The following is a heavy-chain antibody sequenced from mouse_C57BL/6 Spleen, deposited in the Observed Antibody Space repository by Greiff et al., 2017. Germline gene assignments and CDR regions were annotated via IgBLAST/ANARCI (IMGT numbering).Heavy chain of an antibody. J-gene: IGHJ1*03. CDR2: ISSGSSTI. CDR3: ARRGTTVVHWYFDV. D-gene: IGHD1-1*01. Sequence: EVKLMESGGGLVKPGGSLKLSCAASGFTFSDYGMHWVRQAPEQGLEWVAYISSGSSTIYYADTVKGRFTISRDNAKNTLFLQMNSLRSEDTAMYYCARRGTTVVHWYFDVWGTGTTVTVSS. CDR1: GFTFSDYG. V-gene: IGHV5-17*01.